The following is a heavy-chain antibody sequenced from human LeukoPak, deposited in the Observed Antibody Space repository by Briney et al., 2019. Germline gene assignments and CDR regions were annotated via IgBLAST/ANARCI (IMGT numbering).Heavy chain of an antibody. CDR1: GGSISSYY. CDR2: IYYSGST. Sequence: PSETLSLTCTVSGGSISSYYWSWIRQPPGKGLEWIGYIYYSGSTNYNPSLKSRVTISVDTSKNQFSLKLSSVTAADTAVCYCASLYSSSWYDAFGIWGQGTMVTVSS. V-gene: IGHV4-59*01. D-gene: IGHD6-13*01. CDR3: ASLYSSSWYDAFGI. J-gene: IGHJ3*02.